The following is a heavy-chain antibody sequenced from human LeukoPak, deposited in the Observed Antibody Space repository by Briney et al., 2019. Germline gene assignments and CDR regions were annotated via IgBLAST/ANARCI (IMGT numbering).Heavy chain of an antibody. CDR2: IASKTDGGTT. J-gene: IGHJ4*02. CDR1: GVTVTNAW. Sequence: PGGSLRLSCAASGVTVTNAWMNWVRQAPGKGLEWVGRIASKTDGGTTDYAAPVKGRFTISRDDSKNTLFLQMNSLKTEDTAVYYCTTGIRGDCGQGTLVTVSS. CDR3: TTGIRGD. V-gene: IGHV3-15*04.